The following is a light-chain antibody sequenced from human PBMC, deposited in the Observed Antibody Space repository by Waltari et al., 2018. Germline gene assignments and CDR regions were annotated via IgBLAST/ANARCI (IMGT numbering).Light chain of an antibody. CDR2: EVS. CDR1: SSAVGGYNS. Sequence: QSALTKPPSPSGSPGPSVTIPCPGTSSAVGGYNSVSSYQQHPVKAPKLMIYEVSKRPSGGPDRFSGSKSGNTAALTVSGLQAEDEADYYCSSYAGSNNFVVFGGGTKLTVL. J-gene: IGLJ2*01. CDR3: SSYAGSNNFVV. V-gene: IGLV2-8*01.